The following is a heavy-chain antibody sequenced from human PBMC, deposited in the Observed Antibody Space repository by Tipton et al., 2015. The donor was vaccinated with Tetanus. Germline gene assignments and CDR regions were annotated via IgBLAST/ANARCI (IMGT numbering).Heavy chain of an antibody. Sequence: TLSLTCTVSGGSISSYYWSWIRQPPGKGLEWIGYIYYSGSTNYNPSLKSRVTISVDTSKNQFSLKLSSVTAADTAVYYCARGRYCSSTSCYAPQYYYYGMDVWGQGTTVTVSS. V-gene: IGHV4-59*12. J-gene: IGHJ6*02. CDR2: IYYSGST. CDR1: GGSISSYY. D-gene: IGHD2-2*01. CDR3: ARGRYCSSTSCYAPQYYYYGMDV.